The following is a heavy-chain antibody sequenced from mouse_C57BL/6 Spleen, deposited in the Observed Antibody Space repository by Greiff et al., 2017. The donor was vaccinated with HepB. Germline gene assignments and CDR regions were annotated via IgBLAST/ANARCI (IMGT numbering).Heavy chain of an antibody. CDR1: GYAFSSSW. Sequence: VQLVESGPELVKPGASVKISCKASGYAFSSSWMNWVKQRPGKGLEWIGRIYPGAGDTNYNGKFKGKATLTADKSSSTAYMQLSSLTSEDSAVYFWSRSSIKTVVATPVANWGQGTLVTVAA. J-gene: IGHJ3*01. D-gene: IGHD1-1*01. CDR2: IYPGAGDT. CDR3: SRSSIKTVVATPVAN. V-gene: IGHV1-82*01.